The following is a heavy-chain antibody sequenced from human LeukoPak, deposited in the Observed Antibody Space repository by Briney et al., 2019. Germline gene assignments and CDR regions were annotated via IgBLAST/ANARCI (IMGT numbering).Heavy chain of an antibody. J-gene: IGHJ4*02. CDR2: ISGGGVNI. CDR3: AKDVIYYAPAAPYYFDY. Sequence: GESLRLSCAASGFSFINYAMSWVRQAPGKGLEWVSVISGGGVNIFYAESVKGRFTISRDDSKNTVYLQMNSLRAEDTAVYYCAKDVIYYAPAAPYYFDYWGQGTRVTVSS. D-gene: IGHD2-2*01. CDR1: GFSFINYA. V-gene: IGHV3-23*01.